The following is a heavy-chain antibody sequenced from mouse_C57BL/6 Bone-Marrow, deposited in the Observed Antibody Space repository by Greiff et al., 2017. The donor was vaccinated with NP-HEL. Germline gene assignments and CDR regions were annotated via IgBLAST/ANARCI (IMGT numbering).Heavy chain of an antibody. CDR2: IDPETGGT. V-gene: IGHV1-15*01. J-gene: IGHJ3*01. CDR3: TRGGNWDGAY. Sequence: SGAELVRPGASVTLSCTASGYTFTDYEMHWVKQTPVHGLEWIGAIDPETGGTAYNQKFKGKGILTAVKSSSTAYMELRSLASEDSAVYYCTRGGNWDGAYWGQGTLVTVSA. D-gene: IGHD4-1*01. CDR1: GYTFTDYE.